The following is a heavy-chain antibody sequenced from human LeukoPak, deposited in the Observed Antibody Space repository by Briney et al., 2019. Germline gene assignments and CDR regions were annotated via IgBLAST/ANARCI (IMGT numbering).Heavy chain of an antibody. CDR1: GYSFTSYW. CDR3: ARLSGSSGPTGYFDY. CDR2: IYPGDSDT. J-gene: IGHJ4*02. V-gene: IGHV5-51*01. D-gene: IGHD6-19*01. Sequence: GESLKTSCKGSGYSFTSYWIGWVRQMPGKGLEWMGIIYPGDSDTRYSPSFQGQVTISADKSISTAYLQWSSLKASDTAMYYCARLSGSSGPTGYFDYWGQGTLVTVSS.